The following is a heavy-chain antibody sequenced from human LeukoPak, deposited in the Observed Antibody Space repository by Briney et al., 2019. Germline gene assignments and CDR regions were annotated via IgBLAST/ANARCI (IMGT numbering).Heavy chain of an antibody. CDR3: ARGPSSNWSGFDF. V-gene: IGHV3-74*01. J-gene: IGHJ4*02. Sequence: QPGGSLRLSCAASGFSFSGHWMHWARQLPGKGLVWVSRISPTGSTTSYADSVKGRFTVSRDNAKNTLYLQVNNLRAEDTAVYYCARGPSSNWSGFDFWGQGTLLTVSS. D-gene: IGHD6-13*01. CDR1: GFSFSGHW. CDR2: ISPTGSTT.